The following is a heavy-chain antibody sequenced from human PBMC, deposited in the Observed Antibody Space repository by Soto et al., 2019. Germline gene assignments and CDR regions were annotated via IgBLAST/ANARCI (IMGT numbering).Heavy chain of an antibody. Sequence: SETLSLTCTVSGGSISSYYWSWIRQPAGKGLEWIGRIYTSGSTNYNPSLKSRVTMSVDTSKNQFSLKLSSVTAADTAVYYCARVDNWNYVGYWHFDLWGRGTLVTVPS. D-gene: IGHD1-7*01. V-gene: IGHV4-4*07. J-gene: IGHJ2*01. CDR1: GGSISSYY. CDR2: IYTSGST. CDR3: ARVDNWNYVGYWHFDL.